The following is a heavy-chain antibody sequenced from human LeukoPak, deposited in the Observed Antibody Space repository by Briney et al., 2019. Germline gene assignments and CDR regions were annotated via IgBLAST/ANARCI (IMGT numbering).Heavy chain of an antibody. J-gene: IGHJ5*02. CDR3: ARAKYDSSGYYWFDP. CDR2: ISAYNGYT. D-gene: IGHD3-22*01. V-gene: IGHV1-18*01. CDR1: GYTFTSHG. Sequence: ASVKVSCKASGYTFTSHGISWVRQAPRQGLEWMGWISAYNGYTKYAEKLQGRVTMTTDTSTSTAYMELRSLRSDDTAVYHCARAKYDSSGYYWFDPWGQGTLVTVSS.